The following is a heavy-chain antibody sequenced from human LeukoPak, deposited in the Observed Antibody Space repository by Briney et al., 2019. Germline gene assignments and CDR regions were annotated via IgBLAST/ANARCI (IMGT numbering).Heavy chain of an antibody. D-gene: IGHD3-22*01. J-gene: IGHJ6*02. CDR3: ARVSYDSSGYYSYYYGMDV. CDR2: IRSNSSYI. V-gene: IGHV3-21*01. Sequence: GGSLRLSCAASGFTFSSYSMNWVRQAPGKGLEWVSSIRSNSSYIYYADSVKGRFTISRDNAKNSLYLQMNSLRAEDTAVYYCARVSYDSSGYYSYYYGMDVWGQGTTVTVSS. CDR1: GFTFSSYS.